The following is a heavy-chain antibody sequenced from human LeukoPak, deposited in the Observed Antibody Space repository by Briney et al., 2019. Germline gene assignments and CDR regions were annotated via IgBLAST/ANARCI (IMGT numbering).Heavy chain of an antibody. CDR1: GFTFSDHY. J-gene: IGHJ4*02. V-gene: IGHV3-72*01. CDR2: IRNKANRYTT. CDR3: VVSLGVTFKIFAY. D-gene: IGHD4-4*01. Sequence: GGSLRLSCAASGFTFSDHYMAWVRQAPGKGLEWVARIRNKANRYTTKYAASVEGRFTISRDDSKKSLYLQMNSLKSEDTAVYFCVVSLGVTFKIFAYGGQGTLVTVPS.